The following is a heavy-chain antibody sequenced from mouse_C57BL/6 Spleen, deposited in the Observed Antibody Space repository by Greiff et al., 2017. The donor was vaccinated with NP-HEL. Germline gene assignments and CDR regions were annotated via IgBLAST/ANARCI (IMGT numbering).Heavy chain of an antibody. CDR3: ARSDYGSSYYWYFDV. J-gene: IGHJ1*03. CDR2: INPSNGGT. Sequence: VQLQQPGTELVKPGAAVKLSCKASSYTFTSYWMHWVQQRPGQGLEWIGNINPSNGGTNYNEKFKSKATLTVDKSSSTAYMQLSSLTSEDSAVYYCARSDYGSSYYWYFDVWGTGTTVTVSS. D-gene: IGHD1-1*01. CDR1: SYTFTSYW. V-gene: IGHV1-53*01.